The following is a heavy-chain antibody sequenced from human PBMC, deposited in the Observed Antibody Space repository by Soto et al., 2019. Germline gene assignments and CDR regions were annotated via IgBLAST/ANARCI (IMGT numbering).Heavy chain of an antibody. CDR3: ARDYDSRGIAAAGGNY. CDR2: IIPIFGTA. CDR1: GGTFSSYA. V-gene: IGHV1-69*12. Sequence: QVQLVQSGAEVKKPGSSVKVSCKASGGTFSSYAISWVRQAPGQGLEWMGGIIPIFGTANYAQKFQGRVTITADESTSTADMARSSLRYEDTAVYYCARDYDSRGIAAAGGNYWGQGTLVTVSS. D-gene: IGHD6-13*01. J-gene: IGHJ4*02.